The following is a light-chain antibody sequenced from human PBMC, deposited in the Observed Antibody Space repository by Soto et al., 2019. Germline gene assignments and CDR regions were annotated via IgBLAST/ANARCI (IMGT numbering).Light chain of an antibody. CDR2: DVT. J-gene: IGLJ1*01. CDR1: SSDVGGYKY. Sequence: QSVLTQPASVSGSPGQSITISCTGTSSDVGGYKYVSWYQQHPDKAPKLIIYDVTNRPSGISNRFSGSKSGNTASLTISGLQAEDEADYYCSSYTSSSSYVFETGTKVTVL. V-gene: IGLV2-14*01. CDR3: SSYTSSSSYV.